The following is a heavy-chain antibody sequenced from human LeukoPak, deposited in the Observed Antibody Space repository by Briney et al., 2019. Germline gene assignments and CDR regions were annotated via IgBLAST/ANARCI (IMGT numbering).Heavy chain of an antibody. J-gene: IGHJ5*02. CDR2: ISSSSYI. D-gene: IGHD3-10*01. CDR3: ARDPPMVRGVTA. CDR1: GFTFSSYS. V-gene: IGHV3-21*01. Sequence: PGGSLRLSCAASGFTFSSYSMNWVRQAPGKGLEWVSSISSSSYIYYADSVKGRFTISRDNAKNSLYLQMNSLRAEDTAVYYCARDPPMVRGVTAWGQGTLVTVSS.